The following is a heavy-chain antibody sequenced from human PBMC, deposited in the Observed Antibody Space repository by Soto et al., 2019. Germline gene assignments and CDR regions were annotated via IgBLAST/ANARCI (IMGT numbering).Heavy chain of an antibody. V-gene: IGHV3-48*02. Sequence: GSLRVSCAASGFTFTSYSMNWVRQAPGKGRGWFSYISSSSSTIYYADSVKGRFTISRDNAKNSLYLQMNSLRDEDTAVYYCARDSLTTGDYYYYGMDVWGQGTTVTVSS. CDR2: ISSSSSTI. J-gene: IGHJ6*02. CDR3: ARDSLTTGDYYYYGMDV. CDR1: GFTFTSYS. D-gene: IGHD3-9*01.